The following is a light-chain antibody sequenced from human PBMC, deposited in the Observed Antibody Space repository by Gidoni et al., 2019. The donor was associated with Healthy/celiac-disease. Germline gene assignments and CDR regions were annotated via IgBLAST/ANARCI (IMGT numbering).Light chain of an antibody. CDR3: QAWDDYV. CDR1: KLGDKY. V-gene: IGLV3-1*01. J-gene: IGLJ1*01. Sequence: SYELTQPPSVSVSPGQTASITCSGDKLGDKYACWYQQKPGQSPVLVIYQDSKRPSGIPERFSGSNSGNTATQTISGTQAMDEADYYCQAWDDYVFGTGTKVTVL. CDR2: QDS.